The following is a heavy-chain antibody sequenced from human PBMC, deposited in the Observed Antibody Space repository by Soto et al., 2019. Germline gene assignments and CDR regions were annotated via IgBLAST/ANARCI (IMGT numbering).Heavy chain of an antibody. V-gene: IGHV3-66*01. J-gene: IGHJ1*01. Sequence: EVQLVESGGGLVQPGGSLRLSCAASGFTVSSNYMSWVRQAPGKGLEWVSVIYSGGSTYYADSVKGRFTISRDNSKNTLYLQMNSLRAEDTAVYYCARELPTVTPGPLQHWGQGTLVTVSS. D-gene: IGHD4-17*01. CDR2: IYSGGST. CDR3: ARELPTVTPGPLQH. CDR1: GFTVSSNY.